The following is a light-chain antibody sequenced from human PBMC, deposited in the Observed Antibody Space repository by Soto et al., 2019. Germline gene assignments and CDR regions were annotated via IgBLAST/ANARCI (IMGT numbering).Light chain of an antibody. J-gene: IGLJ1*01. CDR2: GNS. CDR3: SSYTSSRAYV. Sequence: QSVLTQPPSVSGAPGQRVTISCTGSDSNIGARYHVHWYQQLPGKAPRLIIYGNSNRPSGVPDRFSGSKSGSSASLAISGLQADDEATYYCSSYTSSRAYVFGIGTKLTVL. V-gene: IGLV1-40*01. CDR1: DSNIGARYH.